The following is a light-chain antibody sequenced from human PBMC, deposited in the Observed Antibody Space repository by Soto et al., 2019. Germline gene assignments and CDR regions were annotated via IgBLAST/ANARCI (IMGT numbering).Light chain of an antibody. V-gene: IGLV2-8*01. CDR3: CSYSGSNNLYV. Sequence: QSVLTQPPSASGSPGQSVTISCTGTSSDVGGYNYVSWYQQHPGKAPKLMIYEVSKRPSGVPDRFSGSRSGNTASLTVSGLQAEDEADYYCCSYSGSNNLYVFGTGTQLTVL. CDR2: EVS. CDR1: SSDVGGYNY. J-gene: IGLJ1*01.